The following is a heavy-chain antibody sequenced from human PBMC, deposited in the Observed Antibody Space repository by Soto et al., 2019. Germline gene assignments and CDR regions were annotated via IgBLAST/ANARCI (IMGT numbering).Heavy chain of an antibody. Sequence: DVQLVAAGGGSVQPGRSLRLSCVASGFTFESYAMHWVRQVPGKGLEWVSGISWNSGSIGYEDSVKGRFTISRDKAQKSLYLEMNSLRVEDTAFYYCVKDIHEQWLVSHFEYWGQGALFTVSS. D-gene: IGHD6-19*01. J-gene: IGHJ4*02. CDR3: VKDIHEQWLVSHFEY. CDR1: GFTFESYA. V-gene: IGHV3-9*01. CDR2: ISWNSGSI.